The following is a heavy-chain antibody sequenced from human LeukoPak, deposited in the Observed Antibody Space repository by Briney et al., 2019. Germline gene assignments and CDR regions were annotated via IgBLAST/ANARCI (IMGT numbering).Heavy chain of an antibody. V-gene: IGHV1-2*02. Sequence: AASVKVSRKASGYTFTSYGISWVRQAPGQGLEWMGWINPNSGGTNYAQKFQGRVTMTRDTSISTAYMELSRLRSDDTAVYYCARSLIAAAGTFDYWDQGTLVTVSS. CDR3: ARSLIAAAGTFDY. D-gene: IGHD6-13*01. CDR1: GYTFTSYG. J-gene: IGHJ4*02. CDR2: INPNSGGT.